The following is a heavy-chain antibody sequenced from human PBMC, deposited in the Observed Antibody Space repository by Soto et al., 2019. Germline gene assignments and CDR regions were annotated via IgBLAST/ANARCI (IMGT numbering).Heavy chain of an antibody. V-gene: IGHV3-30-3*01. D-gene: IGHD5-18*01. J-gene: IGHJ4*02. Sequence: QVQLVESGGGVVQPGRSLRPSCAASGFTFSSYAMHWVRQAPGKGLEWVAVISYDGSNKYYADSVKGRFTISRDNSKNTLYLQMNSLRAEDTAVYYCARDTVDTAMADFDYWGQGTLVTVSS. CDR3: ARDTVDTAMADFDY. CDR1: GFTFSSYA. CDR2: ISYDGSNK.